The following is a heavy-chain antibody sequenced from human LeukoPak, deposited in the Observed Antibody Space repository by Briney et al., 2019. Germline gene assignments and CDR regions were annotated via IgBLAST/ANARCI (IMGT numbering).Heavy chain of an antibody. Sequence: SETLSLTCAVYGGSFSGYYWSWIRQPPGKGLEWIGEINHSGSTNYNPSLKSRVTIPLDTSKDQFSPKLSPVTTADTAVNYCARGPWIPISELWWYFQHWGQGTLVTVSS. V-gene: IGHV4-34*01. D-gene: IGHD2-21*01. J-gene: IGHJ1*01. CDR2: INHSGST. CDR3: ARGPWIPISELWWYFQH. CDR1: GGSFSGYY.